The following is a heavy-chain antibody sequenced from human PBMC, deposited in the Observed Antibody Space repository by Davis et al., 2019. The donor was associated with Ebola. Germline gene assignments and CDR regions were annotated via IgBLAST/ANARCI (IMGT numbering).Heavy chain of an antibody. Sequence: SETLSLTCAVSGYSISGGYYWGWIRQPPGKGLEWIGSIYHSGSTYYNPSLKSRVTISVDTSKNQFSLKLRSMTAADTAVYYCARVGTYGAFDIWGQGTMVTVSS. CDR2: IYHSGST. J-gene: IGHJ3*02. CDR3: ARVGTYGAFDI. CDR1: GYSISGGYY. D-gene: IGHD4-17*01. V-gene: IGHV4-38-2*01.